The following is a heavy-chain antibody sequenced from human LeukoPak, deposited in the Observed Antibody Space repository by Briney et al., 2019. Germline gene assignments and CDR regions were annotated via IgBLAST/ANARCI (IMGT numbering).Heavy chain of an antibody. V-gene: IGHV4-61*08. CDR3: ASWEDGYNYSNAFDI. CDR2: IYYSGST. CDR1: GGSISSGDYY. Sequence: SETLSLTCTVSGGSISSGDYYWSWIRQPPGKGLEWIGYIYYSGSTNYNPSLKSRVTISVDTSKNQFSLKLSSVTAADTAVYYCASWEDGYNYSNAFDIWGQGTMVTVSS. D-gene: IGHD5-24*01. J-gene: IGHJ3*02.